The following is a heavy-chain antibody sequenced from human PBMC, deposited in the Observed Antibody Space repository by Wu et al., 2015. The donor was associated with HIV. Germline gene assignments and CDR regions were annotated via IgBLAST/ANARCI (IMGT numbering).Heavy chain of an antibody. CDR2: IIPIFASP. CDR1: GDNFNKYA. D-gene: IGHD1-26*01. CDR3: ARTLERLKKKLSDALDI. J-gene: IGHJ3*02. Sequence: VHLEQSGAEVKKPGSSVKVSCKASGDNFNKYAINWVRQAPGLGLEWMGGIIPIFASPNYAQKFQGRVTNFTTTNPRSTSLHGGXGQPEILRTRPVYYCARTLERLKKKLSDALDIWGQ. V-gene: IGHV1-69*05.